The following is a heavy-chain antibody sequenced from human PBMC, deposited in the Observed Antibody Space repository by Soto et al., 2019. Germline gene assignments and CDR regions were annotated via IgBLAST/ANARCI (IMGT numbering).Heavy chain of an antibody. CDR2: ISVSGGST. Sequence: PWGSLRISCAASGFTFCSYAMSWVRQAPGKGLEWVSAISVSGGSTDYADSVKGRFTISRDNSKNTLYLQMNSLRAEDTAVYYCAKWVTMIVVAPYGMDVWGQGTTVTGSS. J-gene: IGHJ6*02. V-gene: IGHV3-23*01. CDR1: GFTFCSYA. CDR3: AKWVTMIVVAPYGMDV. D-gene: IGHD3-22*01.